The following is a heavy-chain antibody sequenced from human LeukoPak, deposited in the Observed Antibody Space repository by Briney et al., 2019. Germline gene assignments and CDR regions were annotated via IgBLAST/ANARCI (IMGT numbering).Heavy chain of an antibody. CDR1: GGSISSYY. Sequence: SETLSLTCTVSGGSISSYYWSWIRQPAGKGLEGIGRIYTSGSTNYNPSLKSRVTMSVDTSKNQFSLKLSSVTAADTAVYYCARDVYGGSPYYYYYIDVWGKGSTVTVSS. V-gene: IGHV4-4*07. CDR2: IYTSGST. CDR3: ARDVYGGSPYYYYYIDV. D-gene: IGHD4-23*01. J-gene: IGHJ6*03.